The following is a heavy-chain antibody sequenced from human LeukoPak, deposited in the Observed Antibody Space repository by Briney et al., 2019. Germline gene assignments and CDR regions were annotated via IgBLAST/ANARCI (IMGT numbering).Heavy chain of an antibody. CDR1: GFTFSSYA. V-gene: IGHV3-23*01. J-gene: IGHJ4*02. D-gene: IGHD6-25*01. Sequence: SGGSLRLSCAASGFTFSSYAMSWVRQAPGKGLEWVSAISGRGGSTYYADSVKGRFTISRDNSKNTLYLQMNSLRAEDTAVYYCAKAPVWQRLPYFDYWGQGTLVTVSS. CDR3: AKAPVWQRLPYFDY. CDR2: ISGRGGST.